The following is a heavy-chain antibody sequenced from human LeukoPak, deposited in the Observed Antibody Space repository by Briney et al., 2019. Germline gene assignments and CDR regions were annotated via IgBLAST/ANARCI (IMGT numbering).Heavy chain of an antibody. Sequence: SETLSLTCTVSGGSISSSSYYWGWIRQPPGKGLEWIGSIYYSGSTYYNPSLKSRVTMSVDTSKNQFSLKLSSVTAADTAVYYCARPGASGDYIDYWGQGTLVTVSS. CDR2: IYYSGST. D-gene: IGHD3-10*01. J-gene: IGHJ4*02. CDR1: GGSISSSSYY. V-gene: IGHV4-39*01. CDR3: ARPGASGDYIDY.